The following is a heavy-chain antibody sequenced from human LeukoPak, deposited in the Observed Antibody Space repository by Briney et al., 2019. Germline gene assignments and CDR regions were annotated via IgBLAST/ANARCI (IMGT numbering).Heavy chain of an antibody. V-gene: IGHV3-30*03. CDR1: GFSLSEYG. CDR2: VSYDGGHK. J-gene: IGHJ4*02. D-gene: IGHD3-22*01. CDR3: ARDRINMMVLGHDSGLDF. Sequence: GGSLRLSCVGSGFSLSEYGIHWVRQAPGKGLEWVAVVSYDGGHKYYPDSVKGRFTISRDTSSDTVSLQMNSLRVEDTAVYYCARDRINMMVLGHDSGLDFWGQGTLVTVSS.